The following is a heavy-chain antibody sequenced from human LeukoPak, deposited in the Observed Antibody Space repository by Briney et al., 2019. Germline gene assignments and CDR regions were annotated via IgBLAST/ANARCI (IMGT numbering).Heavy chain of an antibody. Sequence: GGSLRLSCAASGFSFSTSPMSWVRQPPGKGLEWVSAISNDGGGTNYADFVKGRFTISRDNSKNTLFLQMNSLRAEDTALYYCAKGSSGYFVDLWGQGTPVTVSS. CDR2: ISNDGGGT. CDR3: AKGSSGYFVDL. D-gene: IGHD3-22*01. V-gene: IGHV3-23*01. J-gene: IGHJ5*02. CDR1: GFSFSTSP.